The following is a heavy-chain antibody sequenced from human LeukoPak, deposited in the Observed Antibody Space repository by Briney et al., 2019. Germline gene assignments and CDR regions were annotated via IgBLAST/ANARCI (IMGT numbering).Heavy chain of an antibody. CDR3: ARDFYSSSWYDAEDAFDI. D-gene: IGHD6-13*01. CDR2: ISSSSSTI. J-gene: IGHJ3*02. V-gene: IGHV3-48*04. Sequence: PGGSVRLSCAASGFTFSSYSMNWVRQAPGKGLEWVSYISSSSSTIYYADSVKGRFTISRDNAKNSLYLQMNSLRAEDTAVYYCARDFYSSSWYDAEDAFDIWGQGTMVTVSS. CDR1: GFTFSSYS.